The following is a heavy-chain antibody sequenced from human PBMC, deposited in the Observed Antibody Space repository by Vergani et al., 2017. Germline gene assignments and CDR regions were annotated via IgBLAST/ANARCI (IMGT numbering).Heavy chain of an antibody. CDR2: ISGSGGST. CDR1: GFPFNHYA. D-gene: IGHD5-12*01. CDR3: AKANPRNSGYDYLYYYHAMDV. J-gene: IGHJ6*02. Sequence: EVQLLESGGDLVQPGGSLRLSCAASGFPFNHYAMNWVRQAPGKGLEWVSGISGSGGSTYYAGSVKGRFSITRASSKNTLYLQMNSLSAGDTAVYYCAKANPRNSGYDYLYYYHAMDVWGQGTTVTVAS. V-gene: IGHV3-23*01.